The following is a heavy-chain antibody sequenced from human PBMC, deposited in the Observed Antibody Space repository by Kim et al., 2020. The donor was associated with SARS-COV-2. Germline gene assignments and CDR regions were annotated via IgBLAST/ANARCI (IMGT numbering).Heavy chain of an antibody. V-gene: IGHV1-2*02. J-gene: IGHJ4*02. Sequence: YAQKFQGRVTMTRDTSISTAYMELSRLRSDDTAVYYCAREIVVVTDAFDYWGQGTLVTVSS. D-gene: IGHD2-21*02. CDR3: AREIVVVTDAFDY.